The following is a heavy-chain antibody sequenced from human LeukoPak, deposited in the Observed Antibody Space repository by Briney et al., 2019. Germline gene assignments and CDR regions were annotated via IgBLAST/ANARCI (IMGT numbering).Heavy chain of an antibody. CDR1: GYTFTSYG. CDR3: ARDREYSSGWGNPGY. CDR2: FSAYNGNT. V-gene: IGHV1-18*01. Sequence: VAVKLSCKASGYTFTSYGISWVRQAPGQGLGWMGWFSAYNGNTNYAQKLQGRVTMTTDTSTRTAYMELRSLRSDDTAVYCCARDREYSSGWGNPGYWGQGTLVTVSS. D-gene: IGHD6-19*01. J-gene: IGHJ4*02.